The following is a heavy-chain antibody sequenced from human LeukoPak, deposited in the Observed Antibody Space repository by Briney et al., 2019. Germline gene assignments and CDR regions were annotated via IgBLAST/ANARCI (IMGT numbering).Heavy chain of an antibody. V-gene: IGHV3-30-3*01. D-gene: IGHD3-10*01. CDR2: MAYDGSNK. J-gene: IGHJ4*02. Sequence: HPGRSLRLSCAASGFTFSSYAMHWVRQAPGKGLEWVAVMAYDGSNKYYADSLKGRFTISRDNSKNTLYLQMNSLRADDTAVYYCARATMVRGVAVDYWGQGTLVTVSS. CDR1: GFTFSSYA. CDR3: ARATMVRGVAVDY.